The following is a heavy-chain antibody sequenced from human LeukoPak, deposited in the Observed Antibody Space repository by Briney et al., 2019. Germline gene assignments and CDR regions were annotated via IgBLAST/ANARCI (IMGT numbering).Heavy chain of an antibody. D-gene: IGHD6-19*01. CDR3: ARSSSSVAGTVNY. CDR2: IHYSGST. V-gene: IGHV4-39*01. CDR1: GGSISSTSYY. J-gene: IGHJ4*02. Sequence: PSETLSLTCTVSGGSISSTSYYWGWIRQPPGKGLEWIGSIHYSGSTYYNPSLKSRVTISADTSKNQFSLKLSSVTAADTAVFYCARSSSSVAGTVNYWGQGTLVTVSS.